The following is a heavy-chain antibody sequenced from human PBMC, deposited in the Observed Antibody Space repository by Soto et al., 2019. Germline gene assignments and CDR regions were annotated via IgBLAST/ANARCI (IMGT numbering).Heavy chain of an antibody. CDR3: DSSGYDY. CDR2: ISGSGGTT. J-gene: IGHJ4*02. CDR1: GLTFSSYA. Sequence: GGSLRLSCAASGLTFSSYAMSWVRQAPGKGLEWVSLISGSGGTTYYADSVKGRFTISRDNSKNRLYLQMNSPRAEDTAVYYYDSSGYDYWGQGTLVTVSS. V-gene: IGHV3-23*01. D-gene: IGHD3-22*01.